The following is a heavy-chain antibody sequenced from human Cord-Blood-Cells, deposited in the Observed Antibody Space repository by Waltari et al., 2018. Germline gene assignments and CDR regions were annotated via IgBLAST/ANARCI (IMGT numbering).Heavy chain of an antibody. CDR2: INPNSGGT. CDR3: ARESHSSGYYFDY. J-gene: IGHJ4*02. D-gene: IGHD3-22*01. Sequence: QVQLVQSGAEVKKPGASVKVSCKASGYTFTGYYMHWVRQAPGQGLEWMGWINPNSGGTNYAQKVQGWVTMTRDTSSSTAYMELSRLRSDDTAVYYCARESHSSGYYFDYWGQGTLVTVSS. CDR1: GYTFTGYY. V-gene: IGHV1-2*04.